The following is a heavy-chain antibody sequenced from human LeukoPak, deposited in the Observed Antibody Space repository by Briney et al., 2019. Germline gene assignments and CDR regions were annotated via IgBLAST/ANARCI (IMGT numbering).Heavy chain of an antibody. V-gene: IGHV4-31*03. J-gene: IGHJ2*01. CDR1: GGSISSGGYP. D-gene: IGHD6-19*01. CDR3: ARDRGAGNWYFDL. Sequence: TSETLSLTCTVSGGSISSGGYPWSWIRQHPGKGLEWIGYIYYSGSTYYNPSLKSRVTISVDTSKNQFSLKLSSVTAADTAVYYCARDRGAGNWYFDLWGRGTLVTVSS. CDR2: IYYSGST.